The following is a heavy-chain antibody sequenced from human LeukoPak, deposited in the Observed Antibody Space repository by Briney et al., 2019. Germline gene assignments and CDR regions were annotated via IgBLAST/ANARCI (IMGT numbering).Heavy chain of an antibody. CDR1: GFTFSTYA. V-gene: IGHV3-30*04. CDR3: ARFRLAGEGEYYFDY. Sequence: GGSLRLSCAASGFTFSTYAMHWFRQAPGKGLEWVAVISYDGRNEYYADSVKGRFTISRDNSKNMLYLQMNSLRAEDTAVYYCARFRLAGEGEYYFDYWGQGTLVTVSS. D-gene: IGHD7-27*01. CDR2: ISYDGRNE. J-gene: IGHJ4*02.